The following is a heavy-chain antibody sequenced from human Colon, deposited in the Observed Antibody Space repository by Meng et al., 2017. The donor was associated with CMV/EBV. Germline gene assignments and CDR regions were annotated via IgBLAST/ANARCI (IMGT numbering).Heavy chain of an antibody. CDR2: TDEDESGK. CDR1: GFTFSSYW. CDR3: ASITSGV. V-gene: IGHV3-7*01. J-gene: IGHJ4*02. Sequence: GESLKISCEASGFTFSSYWMSWVRQAPGKGLEWVATTDEDESGKYYVESVKGRFHISKDNTRNSLYLQMDNLRAEDTATYYCASITSGVWGQGTLVTVSS. D-gene: IGHD1-26*01.